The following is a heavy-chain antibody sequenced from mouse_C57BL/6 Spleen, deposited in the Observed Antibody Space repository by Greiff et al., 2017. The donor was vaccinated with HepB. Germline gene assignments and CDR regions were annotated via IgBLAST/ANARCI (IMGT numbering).Heavy chain of an antibody. V-gene: IGHV1-18*01. J-gene: IGHJ1*03. CDR1: GYTFTDYN. Sequence: VQLQQSGPELVKPGASVKIPCKASGYTFTDYNMDWVKQSHGKSLEWIGDINPNNGGTIYNQKFKGKATLTVDKSSSTAYMELRSLTSEDTAVYYCARIYDGYYRYFDVWGTGTTVTVSS. CDR2: INPNNGGT. CDR3: ARIYDGYYRYFDV. D-gene: IGHD2-3*01.